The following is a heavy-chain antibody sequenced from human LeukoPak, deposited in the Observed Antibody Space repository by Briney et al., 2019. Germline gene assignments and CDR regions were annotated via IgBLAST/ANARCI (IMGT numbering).Heavy chain of an antibody. J-gene: IGHJ4*02. D-gene: IGHD2-21*02. CDR3: VKARMPHCGTDCLES. CDR2: IRGSGGGT. CDR1: GLTFSNYG. Sequence: PGESLRLSCAASGLTFSNYGMSWVRQAPGKGLEWVSVIRGSGGGTYYADSVKGRFTISRDNSKNTVYLQMNSLRAEDTAVYYCVKARMPHCGTDCLESWGQGTLVTVSS. V-gene: IGHV3-23*01.